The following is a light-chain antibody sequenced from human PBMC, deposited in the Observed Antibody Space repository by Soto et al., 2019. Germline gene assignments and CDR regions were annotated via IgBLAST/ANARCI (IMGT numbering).Light chain of an antibody. CDR2: GAS. Sequence: EIVLTQSPGTLSLSPGERATLSCRASQSVSSSYVAWYQQKTGQAPRLLIYGASSKATGIPNRFSGSGSGTDCTLTISRLEPEDFAVYCCQQYDSSPPYTFGQGTKLELK. CDR3: QQYDSSPPYT. CDR1: QSVSSSY. V-gene: IGKV3-20*01. J-gene: IGKJ2*01.